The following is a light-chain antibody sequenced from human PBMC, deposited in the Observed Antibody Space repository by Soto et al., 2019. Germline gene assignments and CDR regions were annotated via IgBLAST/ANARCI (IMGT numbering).Light chain of an antibody. J-gene: IGKJ2*01. Sequence: DVQMTQSPSTLSASVGDRVTITCRANENVATSLAWYQQKGDRAPKLLIYRATSLQDGVPSRFSGSGSGTEFTLTINNLQADDLAMYYCQQYVSAHYTFGHGT. V-gene: IGKV1-5*03. CDR2: RAT. CDR3: QQYVSAHYT. CDR1: ENVATS.